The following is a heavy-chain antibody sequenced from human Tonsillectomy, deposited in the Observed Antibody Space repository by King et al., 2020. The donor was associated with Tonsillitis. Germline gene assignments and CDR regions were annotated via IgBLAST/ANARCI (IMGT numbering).Heavy chain of an antibody. CDR3: VSGGIYDCLIIDY. CDR2: INQDESER. CDR1: GLTFSTFW. J-gene: IGHJ4*01. D-gene: IGHD3-3*01. V-gene: IGHV3-7*01. Sequence: VQLVESGGALVQPGGSLRLSCAASGLTFSTFWMSWVRQAPGKGLEWVANINQDESERYYVDSVKGRFTISRDNAKNSLYLQMNSLRAEDTAVYYCVSGGIYDCLIIDYWGHGTLVTVSS.